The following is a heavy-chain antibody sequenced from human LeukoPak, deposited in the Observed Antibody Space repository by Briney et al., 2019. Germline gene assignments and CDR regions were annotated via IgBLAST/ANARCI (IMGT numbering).Heavy chain of an antibody. CDR1: GFTFSSYA. J-gene: IGHJ4*02. CDR3: ARDRPTGASRVFVVQ. D-gene: IGHD2-21*01. Sequence: GGSLRLSCAASGFTFSSYAMTWVRQAPGKGLEWISSMSSGSSYIYYADSVRGRFTISRDNTKNSLYLEMNNLRGEDTAIYYCARDRPTGASRVFVVQWGQGTPVTVSS. V-gene: IGHV3-21*06. CDR2: MSSGSSYI.